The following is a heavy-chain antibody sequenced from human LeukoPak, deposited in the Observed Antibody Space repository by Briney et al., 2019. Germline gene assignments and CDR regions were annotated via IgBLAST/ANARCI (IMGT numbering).Heavy chain of an antibody. V-gene: IGHV3-11*01. D-gene: IGHD3-22*01. J-gene: IGHJ4*02. CDR2: IRSSGSTI. CDR1: GFTFSDYY. Sequence: PGGSLRLSCAASGFTFSDYYMSWIRQAPGKGLEWVSYIRSSGSTIYYADSVKGRFTISRDNAKNSLYLQMNSLRAEDTAVYYCASRYYYDSSGYYYVHWGQGTLVTVSS. CDR3: ASRYYYDSSGYYYVH.